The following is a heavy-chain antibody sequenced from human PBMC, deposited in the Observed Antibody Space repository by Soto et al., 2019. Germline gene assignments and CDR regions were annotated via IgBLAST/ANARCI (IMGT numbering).Heavy chain of an antibody. Sequence: QVQLVESGGGVVQPGRSLRLSCAASGFTFSSYAMHWVRQAPGKGLEWVAVISYDGSNKYYADSVKGRFTISRDNSKNTMYLQMNSLRAEDTAVYYCAREGGPTVTTYYGMDVWGQGTTVTVSS. D-gene: IGHD4-4*01. CDR2: ISYDGSNK. J-gene: IGHJ6*02. CDR1: GFTFSSYA. V-gene: IGHV3-30-3*01. CDR3: AREGGPTVTTYYGMDV.